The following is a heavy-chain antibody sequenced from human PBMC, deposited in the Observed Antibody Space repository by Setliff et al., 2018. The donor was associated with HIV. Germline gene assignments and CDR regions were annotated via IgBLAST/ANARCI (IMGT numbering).Heavy chain of an antibody. Sequence: LRLSCAASGFSLSNYWIHWVRQAPGKGLVWVSRINSDGSSRRYADSVRGRFTISRDNAKNTLYLQMDSLRAEDTAVYYCATRQAPRSCYMDVWGKGTTVTVSS. J-gene: IGHJ6*03. CDR3: ATRQAPRSCYMDV. V-gene: IGHV3-74*01. D-gene: IGHD6-6*01. CDR2: INSDGSSR. CDR1: GFSLSNYW.